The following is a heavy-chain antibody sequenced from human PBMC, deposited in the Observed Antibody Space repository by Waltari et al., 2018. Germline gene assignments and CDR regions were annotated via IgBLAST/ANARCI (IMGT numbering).Heavy chain of an antibody. V-gene: IGHV4-61*09. CDR2: IYTSGST. CDR1: GGSISSGSYS. J-gene: IGHJ5*02. Sequence: QVQLQESGPGLVKPSQTLSLTCTVSGGSISSGSYSWSWIRPPAGKGLEWIGYIYTSGSTNYNPSLKSRVTTSVDTSKNQFSLKLSSVTAADTAVYYCARDHRHSGYYRSPWFDPWGQGTLVTVSS. CDR3: ARDHRHSGYYRSPWFDP. D-gene: IGHD3-22*01.